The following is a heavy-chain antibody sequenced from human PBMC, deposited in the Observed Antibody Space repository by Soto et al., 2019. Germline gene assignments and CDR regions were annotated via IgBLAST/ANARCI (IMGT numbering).Heavy chain of an antibody. V-gene: IGHV3-23*01. D-gene: IGHD6-19*01. CDR1: GFTFSSCV. Sequence: GGSLSLSCAASGFTFSSCVMSWFRQAPWKWLEWASLISGSGLSTDYADSVKGRFTISRDNSKNTVYLQINSLRAEDTAVYYCARDRIAVAGTPYYYYYYGMDVWGQGTTVTVSS. CDR3: ARDRIAVAGTPYYYYYYGMDV. CDR2: ISGSGLST. J-gene: IGHJ6*02.